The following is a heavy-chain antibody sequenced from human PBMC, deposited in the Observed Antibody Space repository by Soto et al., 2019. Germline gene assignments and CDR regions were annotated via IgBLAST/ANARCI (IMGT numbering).Heavy chain of an antibody. V-gene: IGHV1-8*01. Sequence: ASVKVSCKASGYTFTSYDINWVRQATGQGLEWMGWMNPNSGNTGYAQKFQGRVTMTRNTSISTAYMELRSLTSDDTAVYYCARDLDPSGSYYIDYWGPGTLVTVSS. J-gene: IGHJ4*02. CDR3: ARDLDPSGSYYIDY. CDR1: GYTFTSYD. D-gene: IGHD3-10*01. CDR2: MNPNSGNT.